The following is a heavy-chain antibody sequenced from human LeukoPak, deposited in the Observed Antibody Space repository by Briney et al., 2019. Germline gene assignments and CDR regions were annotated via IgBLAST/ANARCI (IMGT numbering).Heavy chain of an antibody. CDR1: GGTFSSYA. V-gene: IGHV1-69*13. CDR3: ARGRHDYGDYDAFDI. CDR2: IIPIFGTA. Sequence: SVTVSFTASGGTFSSYAISWVRQAPGQGLEWMGGIIPIFGTANYAQKFQGRVTITADESTSTAYMELSSLRSEDTAVYYCARGRHDYGDYDAFDIWGQGTMVTVSS. J-gene: IGHJ3*02. D-gene: IGHD4-17*01.